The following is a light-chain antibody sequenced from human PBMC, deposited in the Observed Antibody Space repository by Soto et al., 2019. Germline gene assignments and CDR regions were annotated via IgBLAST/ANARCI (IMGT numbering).Light chain of an antibody. V-gene: IGKV1D-12*01. Sequence: DIQMTQSPSSVSASIGDRVTITCRASQGVSSWLAWYQQKPGKAPKLLIYAASTLQSGVTSRFSGSGSGTDFTLTISSLQSEDFATYYCEQAGTFPLTYGGGTKVEIK. CDR2: AAS. CDR3: EQAGTFPLT. J-gene: IGKJ4*01. CDR1: QGVSSW.